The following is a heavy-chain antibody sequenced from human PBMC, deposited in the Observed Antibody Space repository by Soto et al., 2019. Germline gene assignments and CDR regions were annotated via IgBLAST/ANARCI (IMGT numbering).Heavy chain of an antibody. CDR2: IYYSGST. V-gene: IGHV4-31*03. Sequence: PSETLSLTCTVSGGSISSGGYYWSWIRQHPGKGLEWIGYIYYSGSTYYNPSLKSRVTISVDTSKNQFSLKLSSVTAADKAVYYCARDNITDLYYYGMDVWGQGTTVTVSS. CDR3: ARDNITDLYYYGMDV. J-gene: IGHJ6*02. CDR1: GGSISSGGYY. D-gene: IGHD1-20*01.